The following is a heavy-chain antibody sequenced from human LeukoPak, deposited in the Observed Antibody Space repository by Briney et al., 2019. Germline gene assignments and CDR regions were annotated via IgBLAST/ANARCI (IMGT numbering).Heavy chain of an antibody. J-gene: IGHJ5*02. CDR2: IYYSGST. V-gene: IGHV4-59*01. CDR3: ARALYYYDSSGDNWFDP. CDR1: GGSISSYY. Sequence: SETLSLTCTVSGGSISSYYWSWIRQPPGKGLEWIGYIYYSGSTNYNPSLKSRVTISVDTSKNQFSLKLSSVTAADTAVYYCARALYYYDSSGDNWFDPWGQGTLVTVSS. D-gene: IGHD3-22*01.